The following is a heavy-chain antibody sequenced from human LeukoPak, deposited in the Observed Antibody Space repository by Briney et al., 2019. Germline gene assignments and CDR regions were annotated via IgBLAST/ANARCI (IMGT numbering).Heavy chain of an antibody. V-gene: IGHV3-53*05. CDR1: GFTVSSNS. J-gene: IGHJ4*02. CDR2: IYSDNT. CDR3: ARRAGAYSHPYDY. Sequence: GSLRLSCTVSGFTVSSNSMSWVRQAPGKGLEWVSFIYSDNTHYSDSVKGRFTISRDNSKNTLYLLMNSLRAEDTAVYYCARRAGAYSHPYDYWGQGTLVTVSS. D-gene: IGHD4/OR15-4a*01.